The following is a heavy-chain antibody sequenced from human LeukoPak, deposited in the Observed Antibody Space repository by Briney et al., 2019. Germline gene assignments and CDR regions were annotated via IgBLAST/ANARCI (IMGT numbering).Heavy chain of an antibody. Sequence: GGSLRLSCAASGFTFSSYSMNWVRQAPGKGLEWVSYISSSSSTIYYADSVKGRFTISRDNAKNSLYLQMNSLRAEDTAVYYCARDLTAADGMDVWGKGTTVTVSS. J-gene: IGHJ6*04. CDR1: GFTFSSYS. D-gene: IGHD5-24*01. V-gene: IGHV3-48*01. CDR3: ARDLTAADGMDV. CDR2: ISSSSSTI.